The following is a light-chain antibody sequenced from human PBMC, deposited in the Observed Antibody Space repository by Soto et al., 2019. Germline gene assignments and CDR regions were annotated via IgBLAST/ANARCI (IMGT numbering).Light chain of an antibody. V-gene: IGLV2-8*01. CDR1: STDVGNYNY. Sequence: QSALTQPPSASGSPGQSLTISCTGTSTDVGNYNYVSWYQQHPGKAPKLMISDVNRRPSGLPDRFSGSKSGNTASLTVSGLQAEDEADYYCSSYAGSNNWVFGGGTKVTVL. CDR3: SSYAGSNNWV. CDR2: DVN. J-gene: IGLJ3*02.